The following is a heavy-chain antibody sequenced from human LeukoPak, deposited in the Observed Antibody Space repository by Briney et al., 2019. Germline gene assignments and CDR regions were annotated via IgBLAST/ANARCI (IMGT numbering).Heavy chain of an antibody. V-gene: IGHV3-30*18. Sequence: GGSLRLSCAASGFTFSSYGMHWVRQAPGKGLEWVAVISYDGSNKYYADSVKGRFTISRDNSKNTLYLQMNSLRAEDTAVYYCAKGSSFGYYYDSSGYYYRDYFDYWGQGTLVTVSS. D-gene: IGHD3-22*01. J-gene: IGHJ4*02. CDR3: AKGSSFGYYYDSSGYYYRDYFDY. CDR2: ISYDGSNK. CDR1: GFTFSSYG.